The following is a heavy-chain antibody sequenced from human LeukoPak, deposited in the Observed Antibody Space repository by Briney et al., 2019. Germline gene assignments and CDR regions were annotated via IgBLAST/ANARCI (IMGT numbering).Heavy chain of an antibody. Sequence: ASVKVSCKASGYTFTSYYMHWVRQAPGQGLEWMGIINPSGGSTSYAQKFQGRVTMTRDTSTSTVYMELSSLRSKDTAVYYCARFGLGQYSSSWYLFDYWGQGTLVTVSS. CDR2: INPSGGST. D-gene: IGHD6-13*01. CDR3: ARFGLGQYSSSWYLFDY. CDR1: GYTFTSYY. V-gene: IGHV1-46*01. J-gene: IGHJ4*02.